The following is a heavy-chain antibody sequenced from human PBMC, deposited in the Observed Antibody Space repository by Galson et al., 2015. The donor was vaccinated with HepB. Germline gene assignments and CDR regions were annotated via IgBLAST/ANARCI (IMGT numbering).Heavy chain of an antibody. CDR1: GGSVSSGSYY. V-gene: IGHV4-61*01. CDR2: IYYSGST. D-gene: IGHD3-10*01. Sequence: SETLSLTCTVSGGSVSSGSYYWSWIRQPPGKGLEWIGYIYYSGSTNYNPSLKSRVTISVDTSKNQFSLKLSSVTAADTAVYYCARAEKITMVRGVIDYWGQGTLVTVSS. CDR3: ARAEKITMVRGVIDY. J-gene: IGHJ4*02.